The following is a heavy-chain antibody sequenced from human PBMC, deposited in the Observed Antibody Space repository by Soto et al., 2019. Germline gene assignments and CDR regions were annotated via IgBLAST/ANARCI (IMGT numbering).Heavy chain of an antibody. CDR2: IYYSGST. Sequence: SETLSLTCTVSGGSISSSSYYWGWIRQPPGKGLEWIGSIYYSGSTYYNPSLKSRVTISVDTSKNQFSLKLSSVTAADTAVYYCARLWYSGMYYFDYWGQGTLVTVS. CDR3: ARLWYSGMYYFDY. J-gene: IGHJ4*02. CDR1: GGSISSSSYY. V-gene: IGHV4-39*01. D-gene: IGHD1-26*01.